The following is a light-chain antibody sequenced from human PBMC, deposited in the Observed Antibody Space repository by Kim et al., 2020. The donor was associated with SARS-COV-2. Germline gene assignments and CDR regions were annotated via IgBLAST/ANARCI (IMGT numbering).Light chain of an antibody. CDR2: DVS. CDR1: TIDVGGYNY. CDR3: CSYASSYSLV. J-gene: IGLJ2*01. Sequence: QSALTQPRSVSGSPGQSVTISCTGTTIDVGGYNYVYWYQQHPGKAPKLMINDVSQRPSGVPDRFSGSKSGNTASLTISGLPAEDEADYYCCSYASSYSLVFGGGTQLTVL. V-gene: IGLV2-11*01.